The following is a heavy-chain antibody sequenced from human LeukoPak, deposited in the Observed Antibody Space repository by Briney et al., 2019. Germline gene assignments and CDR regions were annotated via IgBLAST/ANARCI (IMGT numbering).Heavy chain of an antibody. D-gene: IGHD5-12*01. Sequence: GRSLRLSCAASGFTFSSYSMNWVRQAPGKGLEWVSSISSSSSYIYYADSVKGRFTISRDNAKNSLYLQMNSLRAEDTAVYYCARDRGGYAHYYYGMDVWGQGTTVTVSS. J-gene: IGHJ6*02. V-gene: IGHV3-21*01. CDR1: GFTFSSYS. CDR3: ARDRGGYAHYYYGMDV. CDR2: ISSSSSYI.